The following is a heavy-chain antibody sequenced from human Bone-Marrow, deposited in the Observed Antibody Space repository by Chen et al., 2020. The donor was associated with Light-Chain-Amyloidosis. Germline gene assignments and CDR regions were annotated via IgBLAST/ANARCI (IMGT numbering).Heavy chain of an antibody. CDR1: GGSISINSYY. Sequence: QLQLQESGPGLVRPSETLSLTCTVSGGSISINSYYWGWIRQPPGKGLEWIGSMSYSGSTYYSPSLNSRVTIAVDTPKNQFSLRLNSVTSADTALYYCARMFGFCSGGSCYAAYFDYWGHGALVTVSS. CDR2: MSYSGST. D-gene: IGHD2-15*01. CDR3: ARMFGFCSGGSCYAAYFDY. V-gene: IGHV4-39*01. J-gene: IGHJ4*01.